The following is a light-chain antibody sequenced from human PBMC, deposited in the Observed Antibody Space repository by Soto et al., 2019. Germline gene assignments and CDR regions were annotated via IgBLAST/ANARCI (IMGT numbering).Light chain of an antibody. J-gene: IGKJ4*01. V-gene: IGKV1-33*01. CDR1: QDIRKN. CDR2: GVS. Sequence: DIQMTQSPSSLSASVGDRVTITCQASQDIRKNLNWYQQKPGKAPKLLIYGVSNLETGVPSRFSGSGSGTYFTLTITSLQPDDISTYYCQQFNDLITFGGGTKVEI. CDR3: QQFNDLIT.